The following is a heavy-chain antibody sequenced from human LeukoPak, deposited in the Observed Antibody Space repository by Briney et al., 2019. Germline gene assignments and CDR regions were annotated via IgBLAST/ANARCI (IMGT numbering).Heavy chain of an antibody. V-gene: IGHV3-23*01. J-gene: IGHJ4*02. CDR1: RFIFSTYA. CDR3: AKDRIRIEASLVDF. Sequence: GGPLRLSGAASRFIFSTYAMSWVRQAPGKGLEGVYVISRSGGSTYYADSVKGRFTISKDNSKSTLYLQMNSLRAEDTAVYYCAKDRIRIEASLVDFWGQGTLVTVSS. D-gene: IGHD2-15*01. CDR2: ISRSGGST.